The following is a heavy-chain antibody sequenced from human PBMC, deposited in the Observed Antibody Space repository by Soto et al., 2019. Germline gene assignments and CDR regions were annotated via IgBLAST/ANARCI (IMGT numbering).Heavy chain of an antibody. CDR3: ARVPVYISGWPDX. J-gene: IGHJ4*02. D-gene: IGHD6-19*01. V-gene: IGHV3-48*02. CDR2: ISSSSSTI. CDR1: GFTFRSYS. Sequence: WGSLRLSCAASGFTFRSYSMNWVRQAPGKGLEWASHISSSSSTIYNADSVKGRFTISRDNAKKLLYLQMSSLRDEDTAVYYCARVPVYISGWPDXWRQVTLVPVSX.